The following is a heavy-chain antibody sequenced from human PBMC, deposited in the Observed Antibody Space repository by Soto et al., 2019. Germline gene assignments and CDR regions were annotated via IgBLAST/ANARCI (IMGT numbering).Heavy chain of an antibody. CDR1: GYTFTSYG. Sequence: ASVKVSCKTSGYTFTSYGISWVRQAHGQGLEWMGWTSAYNGNTNYAQKLQGRVTMTTDTSTSTAYMELRSLRSDDTAVYYCARLGYDFWSGYYREWYYFDYWGQGTLVTVSS. V-gene: IGHV1-18*01. CDR2: TSAYNGNT. J-gene: IGHJ4*02. D-gene: IGHD3-3*01. CDR3: ARLGYDFWSGYYREWYYFDY.